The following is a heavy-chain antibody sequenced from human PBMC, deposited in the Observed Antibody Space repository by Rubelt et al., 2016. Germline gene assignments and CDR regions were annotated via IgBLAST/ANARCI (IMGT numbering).Heavy chain of an antibody. V-gene: IGHV4-34*01. J-gene: IGHJ4*02. CDR2: INHSGST. CDR3: ARDFDY. CDR1: GGSFSTYY. Sequence: QVQLQESGPGLLKPSGTLSLTCAVYGGSFSTYYWSWIRQPPGKGLEWLGEINHSGSTNYNPSLKSRVTISVDTSKNQFSLKLSSVTAADTAVYYCARDFDYWGQGTLVTVSS.